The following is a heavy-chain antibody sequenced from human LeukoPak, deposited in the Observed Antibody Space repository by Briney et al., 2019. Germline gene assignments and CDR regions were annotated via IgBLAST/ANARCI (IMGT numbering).Heavy chain of an antibody. V-gene: IGHV3-30*04. J-gene: IGHJ4*02. CDR1: GFTFSSYA. CDR2: ISYDGSNK. Sequence: PGGSLRLSCAASGFTFSSYAMHWVRQAPGKGLEWVAVISYDGSNKYYADSVKGRFTISRDNSKNTLYLQMNSLRAEDAAVYYCARDKAAAAGAFDYWGQGTLVTVSS. D-gene: IGHD6-13*01. CDR3: ARDKAAAAGAFDY.